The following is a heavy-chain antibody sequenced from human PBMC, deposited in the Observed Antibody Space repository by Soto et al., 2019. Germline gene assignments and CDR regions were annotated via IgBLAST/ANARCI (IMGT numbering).Heavy chain of an antibody. D-gene: IGHD5-18*01. V-gene: IGHV3-21*01. CDR1: GFTFSSYS. J-gene: IGHJ4*02. CDR2: ISSSSSYI. Sequence: EVQLVESGGGLVKPGGSLRLSCAASGFTFSSYSMNWVRQAPGKGLEWVSSISSSSSYIYYADSVKGRFTISRDNAKNSLYLQMNSLRAEDTAVYYCARGGSQLWRFDYWGQGTLVTVSS. CDR3: ARGGSQLWRFDY.